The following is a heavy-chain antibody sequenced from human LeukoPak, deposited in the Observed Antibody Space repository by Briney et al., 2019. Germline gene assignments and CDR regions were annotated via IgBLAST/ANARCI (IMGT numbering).Heavy chain of an antibody. Sequence: PGGSLRLSCAASGFTFSSYGMHWVRQAPGKGLEWVAVISNDGSNKYYADSVKGRFTISRDNSKNTLYLQMNSLRAEDTAVYYCAIDGSGTIGYYFDYWGQGTLVTVSS. CDR1: GFTFSSYG. J-gene: IGHJ4*02. V-gene: IGHV3-30*03. CDR2: ISNDGSNK. CDR3: AIDGSGTIGYYFDY. D-gene: IGHD3-10*01.